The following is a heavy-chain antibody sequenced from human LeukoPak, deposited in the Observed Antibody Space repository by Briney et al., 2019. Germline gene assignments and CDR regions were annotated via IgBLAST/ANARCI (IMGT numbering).Heavy chain of an antibody. Sequence: GASVKVSCKASGYTFTSYYMHWVRQAPGQGLEWMGIINPSGGSTSYAQKFRGRVTMTRDTSTSTVYMELSSLRSEDTAVYYCAREGYCSGGSCYFASGYWGQGTLVTVSS. V-gene: IGHV1-46*01. J-gene: IGHJ4*02. CDR1: GYTFTSYY. CDR3: AREGYCSGGSCYFASGY. D-gene: IGHD2-15*01. CDR2: INPSGGST.